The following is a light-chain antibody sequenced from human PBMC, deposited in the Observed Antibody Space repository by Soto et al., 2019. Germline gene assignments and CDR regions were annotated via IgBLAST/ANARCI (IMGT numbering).Light chain of an antibody. CDR3: QKYGGSPIN. CDR1: QSVTTR. CDR2: GAS. J-gene: IGKJ5*01. V-gene: IGKV3-20*01. Sequence: IVFTHSPFTLSLSPVERVTLSCRASQSVTTRLAWYQHKPGQAPTLLMSGASNRASGVPVRFSGSGSGTDFTLTITRLEPEDFALYYCQKYGGSPINFGLGTRLEIK.